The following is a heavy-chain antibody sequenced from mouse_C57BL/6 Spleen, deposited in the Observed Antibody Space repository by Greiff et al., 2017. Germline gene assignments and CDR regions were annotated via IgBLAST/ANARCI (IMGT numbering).Heavy chain of an antibody. D-gene: IGHD4-1*01. CDR3: ARADWDDIFDY. J-gene: IGHJ2*01. V-gene: IGHV1-31*01. CDR2: IYPYNGVS. CDR1: GYSFTGYY. Sequence: VQLKESGPELVKPGASVKISCKASGYSFTGYYMNWVKQSHGHILDWIGNIYPYNGVSSYNQKFKGKATLTVDKSSSTAYMELRSLTSEDSAVYYCARADWDDIFDYGGQGTTLTVSS.